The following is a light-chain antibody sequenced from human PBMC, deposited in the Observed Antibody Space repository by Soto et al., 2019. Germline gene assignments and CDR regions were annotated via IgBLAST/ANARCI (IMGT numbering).Light chain of an antibody. CDR1: SSDVGSYNR. Sequence: QSALTQPPSVSGSPGQSVTISCTGTSSDVGSYNRLSWYQQPPGTAPKLIMYEVNTRPSGVPDRFSGSKSGSTASLTISGLQAEDEADYYCISYIPSTTTHWVFGGGTKLTVL. V-gene: IGLV2-18*02. J-gene: IGLJ3*02. CDR3: ISYIPSTTTHWV. CDR2: EVN.